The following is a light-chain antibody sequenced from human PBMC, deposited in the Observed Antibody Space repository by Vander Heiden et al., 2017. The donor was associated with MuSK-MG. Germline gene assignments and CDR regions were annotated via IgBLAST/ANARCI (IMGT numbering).Light chain of an antibody. CDR2: AAS. Sequence: IQMTQSPPSLSASGVDSVTITCRASQSISNYLSWYQQKPGKAPKLLIFAASSLQSGVPSRFSGSGSGTDFTLTISSLQPEDFATYSCQQSYSTPYTFGHGTKLEIK. V-gene: IGKV1-39*01. CDR3: QQSYSTPYT. CDR1: QSISNY. J-gene: IGKJ2*01.